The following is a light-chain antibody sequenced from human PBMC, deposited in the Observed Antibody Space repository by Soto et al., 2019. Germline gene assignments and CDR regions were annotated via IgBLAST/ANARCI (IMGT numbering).Light chain of an antibody. V-gene: IGKV1-5*01. J-gene: IGKJ3*01. CDR2: AAS. CDR1: QSITTW. CDR3: QQLNSYPRT. Sequence: DIQMTQSPSTVSAYVGDSVTITCRASQSITTWLAWYQQRPGKAPKRLIFAASSLQSGVPSRFSGSGSGTEFTLTISSLQPEDFATYYCQQLNSYPRTFGPGTKVDIK.